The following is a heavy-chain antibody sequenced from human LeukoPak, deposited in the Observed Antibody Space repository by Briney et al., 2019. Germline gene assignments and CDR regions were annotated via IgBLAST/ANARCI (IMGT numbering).Heavy chain of an antibody. V-gene: IGHV4-4*07. J-gene: IGHJ5*02. CDR1: GGSVSSYY. D-gene: IGHD6-25*01. CDR2: ISASGSS. CDR3: ATEGGGPRWLDP. Sequence: SETLSLTCSVSGGSVSSYYWSWIRQPAGKGLEWIGRISASGSSNYKPSLRSRVIMSVDTPKNQFSLNLSSVTAADTAVYYCATEGGGPRWLDPWGQGTLVTVSS.